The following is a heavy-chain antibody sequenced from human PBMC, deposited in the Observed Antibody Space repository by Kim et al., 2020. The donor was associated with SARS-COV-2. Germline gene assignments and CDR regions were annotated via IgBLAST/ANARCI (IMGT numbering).Heavy chain of an antibody. V-gene: IGHV3-15*01. D-gene: IGHD5-12*01. CDR2: IKSKTDGGTT. CDR3: TTDVDIVATTEMDV. Sequence: GGSLRLSCAASGFTFSNAWMSWVRQAPGKGLEWVGRIKSKTDGGTTDYAAPVKGRFTISRDDSKNTLYLQMNSLKTEDTAVYYCTTDVDIVATTEMDVWGQGTTVTVSS. J-gene: IGHJ6*02. CDR1: GFTFSNAW.